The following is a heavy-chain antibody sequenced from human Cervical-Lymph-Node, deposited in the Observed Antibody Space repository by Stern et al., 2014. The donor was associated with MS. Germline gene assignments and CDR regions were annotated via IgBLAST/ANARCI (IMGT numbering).Heavy chain of an antibody. V-gene: IGHV4-4*07. CDR2: MYPSGTT. CDR1: GDSISIYY. CDR3: ARELWFGELYVFDI. Sequence: VQLQESGPGLVKPSETLSLTCTVSGDSISIYYWSWIRQPAGKGLEWIGLMYPSGTTNYTPALKSRVTMSVDTSKNKFSLKLSSVTAADTAVYYCARELWFGELYVFDIWGQGTVVTVSS. D-gene: IGHD3-10*01. J-gene: IGHJ3*02.